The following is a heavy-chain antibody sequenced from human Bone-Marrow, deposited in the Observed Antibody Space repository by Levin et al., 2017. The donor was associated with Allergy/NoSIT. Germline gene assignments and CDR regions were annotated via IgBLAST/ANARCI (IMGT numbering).Heavy chain of an antibody. J-gene: IGHJ4*02. CDR3: ARTDVATISYFFDN. CDR1: GFTFSNYY. CDR2: ISSSSGYT. Sequence: PGESLKISCTASGFTFSNYYMSWIRQAPGKGLEWISYISSSSGYTKYADSVRGRFTISSDDAKNSLFLQMNSLRAEDTAIYYCARTDVATISYFFDNWGQGTLVTVSS. D-gene: IGHD5-12*01. V-gene: IGHV3-11*03.